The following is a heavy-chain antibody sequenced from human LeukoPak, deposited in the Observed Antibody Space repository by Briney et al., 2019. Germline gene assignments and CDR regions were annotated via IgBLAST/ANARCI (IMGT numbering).Heavy chain of an antibody. CDR1: GYSISSGYY. CDR2: IYHSGST. CDR3: ARHVLSSGYSYGLNFDY. Sequence: PSATLSLTCAVSGYSISSGYYWGWIRQPPGKGLEWIGSIYHSGSTYYNPSLKSRVTISVDTSKNQFSLKLSSVTAADTAVYYCARHVLSSGYSYGLNFDYWGQGTLVTVSS. V-gene: IGHV4-38-2*01. D-gene: IGHD5-18*01. J-gene: IGHJ4*02.